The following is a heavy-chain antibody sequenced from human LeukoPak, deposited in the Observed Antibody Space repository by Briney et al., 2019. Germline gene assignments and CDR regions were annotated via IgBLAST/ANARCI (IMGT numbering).Heavy chain of an antibody. J-gene: IGHJ4*02. V-gene: IGHV1-2*02. Sequence: ASVKVSCKASGYTFTGYYMHWVRQAPGQGLEWMGWINPNSGGTNYAQKVQGRVTMTRDTSISTAYMELSRLRSEDTAVYYCARDDYVSSGYYNDWGQGTLVTVSS. CDR1: GYTFTGYY. CDR2: INPNSGGT. CDR3: ARDDYVSSGYYND. D-gene: IGHD3-22*01.